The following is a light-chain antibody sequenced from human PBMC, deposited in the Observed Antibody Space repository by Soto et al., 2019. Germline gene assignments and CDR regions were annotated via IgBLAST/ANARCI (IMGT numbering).Light chain of an antibody. V-gene: IGKV1-5*03. CDR3: QQYNGFPIT. J-gene: IGKJ5*01. CDR2: KAS. Sequence: DIQMTQSPSTLSASVGDSVTITCRASQSLSTWLAWYQQKPGKAPKLLIYKASSLDSGVPSRFSGSGSGTEFTLTISSLQPDDFATYYCQQYNGFPITFGQGTRLEI. CDR1: QSLSTW.